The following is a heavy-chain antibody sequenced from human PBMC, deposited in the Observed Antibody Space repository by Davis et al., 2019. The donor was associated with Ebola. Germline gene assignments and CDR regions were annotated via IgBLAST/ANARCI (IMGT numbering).Heavy chain of an antibody. Sequence: GESLKISCAASGLTVSSNYMSWVRQAPGKGLEWVSIIYSVDHTYYADSVKGRFTISRDNSNNTLFLEMHSLRAEDTAVYFCAGGRNYYYGMDVWGQGTTVTVSS. V-gene: IGHV3-53*01. CDR1: GLTVSSNY. CDR3: AGGRNYYYGMDV. CDR2: IYSVDHT. J-gene: IGHJ6*02.